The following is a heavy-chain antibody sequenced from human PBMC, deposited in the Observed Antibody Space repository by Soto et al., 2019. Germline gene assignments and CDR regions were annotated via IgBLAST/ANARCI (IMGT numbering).Heavy chain of an antibody. Sequence: PGWSLRLSCTTSGFTFSDYAISWFRQGPGKGLEWVGVIRSKDYGVTTDYAASVKGRFAISTDDSKSTAYLQMNSVTTEDTAVYFCAKYTYTSRYSFFGMDVWGHGTTVTVSS. CDR1: GFTFSDYA. CDR2: IRSKDYGVTT. D-gene: IGHD6-13*01. V-gene: IGHV3-49*03. J-gene: IGHJ6*02. CDR3: AKYTYTSRYSFFGMDV.